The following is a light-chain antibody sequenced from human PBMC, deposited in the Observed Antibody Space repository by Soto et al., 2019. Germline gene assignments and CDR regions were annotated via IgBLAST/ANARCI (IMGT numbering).Light chain of an antibody. J-gene: IGKJ5*01. CDR2: GAG. Sequence: IVMTQPPATLSVSPGERATLSCRAGESISNNLAWYQQKPGQAPRLLIYGAGTRAAGVPARFSGRGSGTDFTLTISRLEPEDFAVYYCQQYSKWPITFGQGTRLEIK. V-gene: IGKV3-15*01. CDR1: ESISNN. CDR3: QQYSKWPIT.